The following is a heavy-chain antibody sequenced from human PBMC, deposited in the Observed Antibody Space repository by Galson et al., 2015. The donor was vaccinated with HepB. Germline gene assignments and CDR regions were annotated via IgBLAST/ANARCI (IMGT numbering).Heavy chain of an antibody. V-gene: IGHV3-21*01. CDR2: ISSSSSYI. Sequence: SLRLSCAASGFAFSSYSMNWVRQAPGKGLEWVSSISSSSSYIYYADSVKGRFTISRDNAKNSLYLQMNSLRAEDTAVYYCARDGIAAAGNYLYYYYYYGMDVWGQGTTVTVSS. CDR3: ARDGIAAAGNYLYYYYYYGMDV. J-gene: IGHJ6*02. CDR1: GFAFSSYS. D-gene: IGHD6-13*01.